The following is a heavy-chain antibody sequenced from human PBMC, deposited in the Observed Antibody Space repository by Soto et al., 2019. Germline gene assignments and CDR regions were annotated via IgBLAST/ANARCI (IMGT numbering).Heavy chain of an antibody. CDR3: ARASTYYDFWSGSQGWFDP. D-gene: IGHD3-3*01. CDR1: GGTFSSYT. CDR2: IIPILGIA. Sequence: SVKVSCKASGGTFSSYTISWVRQAPGQGLEWMGRIIPILGIANYAQKFQGRVTITADKSTSTAYMELSSLRSEDTAVYYCARASTYYDFWSGSQGWFDPWGQGTLVTVSS. J-gene: IGHJ5*02. V-gene: IGHV1-69*02.